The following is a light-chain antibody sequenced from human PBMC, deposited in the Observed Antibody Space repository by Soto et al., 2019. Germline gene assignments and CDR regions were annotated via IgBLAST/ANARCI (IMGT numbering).Light chain of an antibody. CDR1: QDISNY. V-gene: IGKV1-33*01. CDR2: DAS. CDR3: QQYDHFPLT. Sequence: DIQMTQSPSTLSACVGDRVTLTCEASQDISNYLNWYQQKPGKAPKRLIYDASNLETGVPSRFSGSGSGTDFTFTISSLQPEDIATYYCQQYDHFPLTFGGGTKVDIK. J-gene: IGKJ4*01.